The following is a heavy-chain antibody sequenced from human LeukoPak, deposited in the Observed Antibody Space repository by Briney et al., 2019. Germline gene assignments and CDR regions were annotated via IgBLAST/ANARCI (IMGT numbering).Heavy chain of an antibody. CDR1: GYSISSGYY. Sequence: PSGTLSLTCAVSGYSISSGYYWGWIRPPPGKGLEWIGSIYHSGSTYYNPSLKSRVTISVDTSKNQFSLKLSSVTAADTAVYYCARLRKFVLAGFDYWGQGTLVTVSS. D-gene: IGHD3-3*02. CDR3: ARLRKFVLAGFDY. J-gene: IGHJ4*02. CDR2: IYHSGST. V-gene: IGHV4-38-2*01.